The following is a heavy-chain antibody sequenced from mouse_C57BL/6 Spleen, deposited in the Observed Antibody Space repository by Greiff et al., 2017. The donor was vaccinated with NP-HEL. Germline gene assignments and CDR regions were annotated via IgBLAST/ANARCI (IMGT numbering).Heavy chain of an antibody. CDR3: ARRGYGYLYAMDY. CDR1: GYTFTTYP. V-gene: IGHV1-47*01. J-gene: IGHJ4*01. D-gene: IGHD2-2*01. CDR2: FHPYNDDT. Sequence: VQLQESGAELVKPGASVKMSCKASGYTFTTYPIEWMKQNHGKSLEWIGNFHPYNDDTKYNEKFKGKATLTVEKSSSTVYLELSRLTSDDSAVYYCARRGYGYLYAMDYWGQGTSVTVSS.